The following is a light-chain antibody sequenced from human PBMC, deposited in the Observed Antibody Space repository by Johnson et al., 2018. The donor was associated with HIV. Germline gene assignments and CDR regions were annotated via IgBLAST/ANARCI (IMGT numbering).Light chain of an antibody. J-gene: IGLJ1*01. V-gene: IGLV1-51*01. CDR3: GTWDSSLRQGV. CDR1: SSNIGNNY. CDR2: DNN. Sequence: QSVLTQPPSVSAAPGQKVTISCSGSSSNIGNNYVSWYQQLPGTAPKFLIYDNNKRPSGIPDRFSGSKSGTSATLGITGLQTGDAADYYCGTWDSSLRQGVFGTGTKVTVL.